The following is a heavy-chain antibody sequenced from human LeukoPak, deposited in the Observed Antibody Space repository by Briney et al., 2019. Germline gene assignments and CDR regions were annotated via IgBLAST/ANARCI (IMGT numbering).Heavy chain of an antibody. CDR1: GYTFTSYD. CDR2: MNPNSGNT. D-gene: IGHD2-15*01. J-gene: IGHJ6*03. CDR3: ARGGGGSFYYYYYMDV. V-gene: IGHV1-8*01. Sequence: ASVKVSCKASGYTFTSYDINWVRRATGQGLEWMGWMNPNSGNTGYAQKFQGRVTMTRNTSISTAYMELSSLRSEDTAVYYCARGGGGSFYYYYYMDVWGKGTTVTVSS.